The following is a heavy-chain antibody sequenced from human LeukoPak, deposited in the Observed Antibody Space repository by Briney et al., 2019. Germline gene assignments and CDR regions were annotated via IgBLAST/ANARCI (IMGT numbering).Heavy chain of an antibody. CDR2: INHSGST. D-gene: IGHD3-3*01. Sequence: SETLSLTCAVSGGSFSGYYWSWIRQPPGKGLEWIGEINHSGSTNYNPSLKSRVTISVDTSKNQFSLKLSSVTAADTAVYYCACLGRGYDFWSGYPPWGQGTLVTVSS. CDR1: GGSFSGYY. V-gene: IGHV4-34*01. CDR3: ACLGRGYDFWSGYPP. J-gene: IGHJ5*02.